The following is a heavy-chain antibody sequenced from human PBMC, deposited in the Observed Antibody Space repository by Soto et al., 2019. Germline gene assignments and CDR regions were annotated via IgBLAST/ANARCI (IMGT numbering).Heavy chain of an antibody. V-gene: IGHV3-53*01. CDR1: GLSVSNNH. J-gene: IGHJ4*02. CDR3: AGRLTTGARLDY. D-gene: IGHD3-16*01. CDR2: IHGGGSA. Sequence: VQLVESGGGLIQPGGSLRLSCAASGLSVSNNHMTWVGQAPGKGLEWVSLIHGGGSAYYADSVKGRFTISRDNSKNTLYLQMDSLSAEDTAIYYCAGRLTTGARLDYWGEGTLVTVSS.